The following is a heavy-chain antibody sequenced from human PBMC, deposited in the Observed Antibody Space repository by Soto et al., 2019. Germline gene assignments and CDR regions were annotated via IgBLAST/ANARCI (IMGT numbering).Heavy chain of an antibody. CDR3: ARIRSGWYWFDP. J-gene: IGHJ5*02. D-gene: IGHD6-19*01. CDR1: GDSISGYY. CDR2: IYYTGTT. V-gene: IGHV4-59*01. Sequence: SETLSLTCSVSGDSISGYYRSWVRQPPGKGLEWIAYIYYTGTTSYNPSLKSRVTISVDTSKNQFSLKVNSVTAADTAIYYCARIRSGWYWFDPWGQGTLVTVSS.